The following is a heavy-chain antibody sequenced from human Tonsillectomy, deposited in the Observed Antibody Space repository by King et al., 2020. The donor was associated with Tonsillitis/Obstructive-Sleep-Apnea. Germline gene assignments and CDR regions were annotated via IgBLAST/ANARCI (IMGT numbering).Heavy chain of an antibody. CDR1: GFSFDEYN. D-gene: IGHD6-19*01. V-gene: IGHV3-43*01. J-gene: IGHJ4*02. Sequence: VQLVESGGVVVQPGGSLRLSCAASGFSFDEYNMHWVRQAPGKGLEWVSFISWTGGSTQYADSLMGRFTISRENSKNSLYLQMKSQTTEDTAFYYCVKERGSGWAQFDHWGQGTLVTVSS. CDR2: ISWTGGST. CDR3: VKERGSGWAQFDH.